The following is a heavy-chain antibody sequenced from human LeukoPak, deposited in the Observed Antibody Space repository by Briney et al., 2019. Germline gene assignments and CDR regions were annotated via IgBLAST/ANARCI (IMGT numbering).Heavy chain of an antibody. Sequence: SETLSLTCTVSGGSISSGGYYWSWIRQHPGKGLEWNGYIYYSGSTYYNPSLKSRVTISVDTSKNQFSLKLSSVTAADTAVYYCARGRDDYSNYVVWFDPWGQGTLVTVSS. V-gene: IGHV4-31*03. CDR3: ARGRDDYSNYVVWFDP. CDR1: GGSISSGGYY. D-gene: IGHD4-11*01. CDR2: IYYSGST. J-gene: IGHJ5*02.